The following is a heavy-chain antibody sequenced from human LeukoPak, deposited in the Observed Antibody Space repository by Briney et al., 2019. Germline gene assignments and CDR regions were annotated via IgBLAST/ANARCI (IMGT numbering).Heavy chain of an antibody. J-gene: IGHJ5*02. CDR2: IIPIFGTA. CDR1: GYTFTSYG. CDR3: ARGYSSSPNWFDP. D-gene: IGHD6-13*01. Sequence: GASVKVSCKASGYTFTSYGISWVRQAPGQGLEWMGRIIPIFGTANYAQKFQGRVTITTDESTSTAYMELSSLRSEDTAVYYCARGYSSSPNWFDPWGQGTLVTVSS. V-gene: IGHV1-69*05.